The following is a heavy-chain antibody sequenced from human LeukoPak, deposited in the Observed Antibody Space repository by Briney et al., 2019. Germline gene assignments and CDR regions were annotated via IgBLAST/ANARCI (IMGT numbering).Heavy chain of an antibody. V-gene: IGHV3-30*18. CDR2: ISYDGSNK. D-gene: IGHD3-22*01. J-gene: IGHJ4*02. CDR3: AKGYGFDSSGSEHYFEN. Sequence: QPGRSLRLSCAASGFTFSNYGIHWVRQAPGKGLEWVAVISYDGSNKHYAESVKGRFTISRDNSKNTLYLQMNSLRAEDTAVYYCAKGYGFDSSGSEHYFENWGQGILVTVSS. CDR1: GFTFSNYG.